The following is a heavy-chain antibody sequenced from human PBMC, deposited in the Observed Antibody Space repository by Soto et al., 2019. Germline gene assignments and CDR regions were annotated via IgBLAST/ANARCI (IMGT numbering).Heavy chain of an antibody. V-gene: IGHV3-30*18. CDR1: GFTFSSYG. CDR3: AKDNRGRIAVAGDAFDI. J-gene: IGHJ3*02. CDR2: ISYDGSNK. D-gene: IGHD6-19*01. Sequence: QVQLVESGGGVVQPGRSLRLSCAASGFTFSSYGMHWVRQAPGKGLEWVAVISYDGSNKYYADSVKGRFTISRDNSKNTLYLQMNSLGAEDTAVYYCAKDNRGRIAVAGDAFDIWGQGTMVTVSS.